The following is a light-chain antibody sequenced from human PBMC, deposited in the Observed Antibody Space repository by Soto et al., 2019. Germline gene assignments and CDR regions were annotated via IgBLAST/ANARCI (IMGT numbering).Light chain of an antibody. CDR2: EGS. CDR3: CSYAGSRTF. V-gene: IGLV2-23*03. J-gene: IGLJ1*01. Sequence: QSVLTQPASVSGSPGQSITISCTGTSSDVGSYNLVSWYQQHPGKAPKLMIYEGSKRPSGVSNRFSGSKSGNTASLTISGLQAEDEADYYCCSYAGSRTFFGTGTKLTVL. CDR1: SSDVGSYNL.